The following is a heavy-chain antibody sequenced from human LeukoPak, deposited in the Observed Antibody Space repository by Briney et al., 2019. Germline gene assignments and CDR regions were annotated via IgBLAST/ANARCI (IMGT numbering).Heavy chain of an antibody. D-gene: IGHD6-6*01. CDR1: GGSFSGYY. CDR2: INHSGST. J-gene: IGHJ6*03. V-gene: IGHV4-34*01. CDR3: ARDAAARAASYYYYYYMDV. Sequence: SETLSLTCAVYGGSFSGYYWSWIRQPPGKGLEWIGEINHSGSTNYNPSLKSRVTISVDTSKNQFSLKLSSVTAADTAVYYCARDAAARAASYYYYYYMDVWGKGTTVTVSS.